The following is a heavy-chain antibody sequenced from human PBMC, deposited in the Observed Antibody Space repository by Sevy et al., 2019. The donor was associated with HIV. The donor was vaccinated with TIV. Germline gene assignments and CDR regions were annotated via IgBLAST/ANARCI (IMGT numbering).Heavy chain of an antibody. CDR1: GFNVNDNY. CDR2: IHADGSS. J-gene: IGHJ6*02. CDR3: ARDRRFCGNECYLYYYYGMDV. Sequence: GGSLRLSCAASGFNVNDNYMTWVRQAPGKGLEWVSIIHADGSSYYADSVKGRFTMSRDDSKNIVILQMNSLRADDTAVYYCARDRRFCGNECYLYYYYGMDVWGQGTAVTISS. D-gene: IGHD3-16*02. V-gene: IGHV3-53*01.